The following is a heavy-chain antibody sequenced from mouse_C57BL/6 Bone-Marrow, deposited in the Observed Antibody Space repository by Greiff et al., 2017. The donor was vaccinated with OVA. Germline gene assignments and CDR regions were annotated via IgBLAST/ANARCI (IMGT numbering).Heavy chain of an antibody. D-gene: IGHD1-1*01. CDR3: ARIPDYYGSSGNY. CDR2: IYPGDGDT. V-gene: IGHV1-80*01. J-gene: IGHJ2*01. CDR1: GYAFSSYW. Sequence: VKLVESGAELVKPGASVKISCKASGYAFSSYWMNWVKQRPGKGLEWIGQIYPGDGDTNYNGKFKGKATLTADKSSSTAYMQLSSLTSEDSAVYFCARIPDYYGSSGNYWGQGTTLTVSS.